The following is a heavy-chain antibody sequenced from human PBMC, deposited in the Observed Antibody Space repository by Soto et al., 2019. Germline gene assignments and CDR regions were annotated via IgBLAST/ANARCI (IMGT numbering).Heavy chain of an antibody. CDR1: GYSFTSYW. CDR2: IDPSDSYT. V-gene: IGHV5-10-1*01. CDR3: ARHRDFWRGYYYGMDV. J-gene: IGHJ6*02. Sequence: XASLKISCKGCGYSFTSYWISWVRQMPGKGLEWMGRIDPSDSYTNYSPSFQGHVTISADKSISTAYLQWSSLKASDTAMYYCARHRDFWRGYYYGMDVWGQGTTVTGSS. D-gene: IGHD3-3*01.